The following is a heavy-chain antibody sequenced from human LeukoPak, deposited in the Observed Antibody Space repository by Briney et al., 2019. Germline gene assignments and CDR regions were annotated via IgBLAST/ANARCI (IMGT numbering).Heavy chain of an antibody. V-gene: IGHV4-59*08. J-gene: IGHJ4*02. D-gene: IGHD3-3*01. CDR2: IYYSGST. Sequence: SETLSLTCTVSGGSISSYYWSWIRQPPGKGLEWIGYIYYSGSTNYNPSLKSRVTISVDTSKNQFSLKLSSVTAADTAVYYCARVEATIFGVVTRVDYWGQGTLVTVSS. CDR1: GGSISSYY. CDR3: ARVEATIFGVVTRVDY.